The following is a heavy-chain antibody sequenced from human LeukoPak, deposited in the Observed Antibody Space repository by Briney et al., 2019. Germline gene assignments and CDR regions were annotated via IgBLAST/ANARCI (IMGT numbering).Heavy chain of an antibody. CDR2: ISYDGSNK. Sequence: PGGALRLSCAASGFTFNSYAMHWVRQAPGQGLEWVAVISYDGSNKYYADSVKGRFTISRDNSKNTLYLQMNSLRAEDTAVYYCAKDLKPENLRYFDWPETNWFDPWGQGTLVTVSS. J-gene: IGHJ5*02. CDR3: AKDLKPENLRYFDWPETNWFDP. D-gene: IGHD3-9*01. CDR1: GFTFNSYA. V-gene: IGHV3-30*04.